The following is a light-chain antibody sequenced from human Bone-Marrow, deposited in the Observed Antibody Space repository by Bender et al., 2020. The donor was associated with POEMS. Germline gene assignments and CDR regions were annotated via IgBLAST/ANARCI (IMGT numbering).Light chain of an antibody. CDR2: RNN. V-gene: IGLV1-47*01. CDR1: NSNVGGNN. Sequence: QSVLTQPPSASGTPGQRVTISCSGRNSNVGGNNVYWFQQFPGTAPKLLIFRNNQRPSGVPDRFSGSKSDTSASLAISGLRSDDEADYYCAAWDDNFSAVVFGGGTKLPVL. J-gene: IGLJ2*01. CDR3: AAWDDNFSAVV.